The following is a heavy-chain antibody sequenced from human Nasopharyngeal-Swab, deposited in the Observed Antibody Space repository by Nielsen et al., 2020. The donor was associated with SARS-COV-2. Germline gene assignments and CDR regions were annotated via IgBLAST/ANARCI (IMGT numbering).Heavy chain of an antibody. D-gene: IGHD4/OR15-4a*01. CDR3: AKDGGLTTFPYYYYYGMDA. Sequence: GGSLRLSRAASGFTFSSYAMSWVRQAPGKGLEWVSAIGGSGGSTYYADSVKGRFTISRDNSKNTLYLQMNSLRAEDTAVYYCAKDGGLTTFPYYYYYGMDAWGQGTTVTVSS. V-gene: IGHV3-23*01. CDR1: GFTFSSYA. CDR2: IGGSGGST. J-gene: IGHJ6*02.